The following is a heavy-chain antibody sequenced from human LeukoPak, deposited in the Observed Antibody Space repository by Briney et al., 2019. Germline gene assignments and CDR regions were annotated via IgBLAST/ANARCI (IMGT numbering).Heavy chain of an antibody. J-gene: IGHJ6*02. V-gene: IGHV1-69*02. CDR2: IIPILGIA. CDR1: GGTFGSYT. Sequence: SVKVSCKASGGTFGSYTISWVRQAPGQGLEWMGRIIPILGIANYAQKFQGRVTITADKSTSTAYMELSSLRSEDTAVYYCASPMVRGVHYGMDVWGQGTTVTVSS. D-gene: IGHD3-10*01. CDR3: ASPMVRGVHYGMDV.